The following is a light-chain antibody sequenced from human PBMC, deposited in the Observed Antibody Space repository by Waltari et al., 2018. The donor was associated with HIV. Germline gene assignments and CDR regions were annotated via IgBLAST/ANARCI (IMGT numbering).Light chain of an antibody. CDR1: SSNIGTNA. CDR3: AAWDDSLNEV. Sequence: QSVLTQPPSASGTPGQRVTISCSGSSSNIGTNAVNWYQQLPGTAPKLLIYKSNERASGVPYRFSASKSGASASLAISGLQSEDEAVYYCAAWDDSLNEVVGGGTKLTVL. J-gene: IGLJ3*02. V-gene: IGLV1-44*01. CDR2: KSN.